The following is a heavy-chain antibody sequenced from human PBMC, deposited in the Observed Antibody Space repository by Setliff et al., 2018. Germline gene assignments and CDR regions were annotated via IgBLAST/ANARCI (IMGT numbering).Heavy chain of an antibody. Sequence: SETLSLTCTVSGGSISSSSYYWGWIRQPPGKGLEWIGSIYYSGSTYYNPSLKSRVTISVDTSKNQFSLKLSSVTAADTAVYYCARRALRTIFQAVGEFDPWGQGTRVTVSS. D-gene: IGHD3-3*01. CDR3: ARRALRTIFQAVGEFDP. CDR2: IYYSGST. CDR1: GGSISSSSYY. V-gene: IGHV4-39*01. J-gene: IGHJ5*02.